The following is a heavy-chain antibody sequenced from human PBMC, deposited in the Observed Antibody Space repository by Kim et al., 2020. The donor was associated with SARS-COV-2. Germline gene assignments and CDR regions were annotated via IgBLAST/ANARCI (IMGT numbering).Heavy chain of an antibody. CDR1: GFSVTSTLYY. V-gene: IGHV4-39*07. CDR2: IHHSGTI. Sequence: SETLSLTCTVSGFSVTSTLYYWTWIRQPPGKGPEWIASIHHSGTIYHNPSLGNRVTVLRDPSKNTFSLKMTSLTAADTAVYYCTRGPDHAKSGYWGPGTQVTVSS. D-gene: IGHD1-26*01. CDR3: TRGPDHAKSGY. J-gene: IGHJ4*02.